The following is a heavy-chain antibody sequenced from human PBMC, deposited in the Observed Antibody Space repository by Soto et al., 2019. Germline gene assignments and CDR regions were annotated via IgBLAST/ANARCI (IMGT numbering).Heavy chain of an antibody. CDR1: GGTFSGYA. J-gene: IGHJ4*02. Sequence: QVQLVQSGAEVKKPGSWVKVSCKASGGTFSGYAISWLRQAPGQGLARMVGIIPIFGTANYAQKFQGRVTITADESTSTAYMELSSLRSEDTAVYYCARDLGLERWLQSPFDYWGQGTLVTVSS. CDR3: ARDLGLERWLQSPFDY. D-gene: IGHD5-12*01. V-gene: IGHV1-69*01. CDR2: IIPIFGTA.